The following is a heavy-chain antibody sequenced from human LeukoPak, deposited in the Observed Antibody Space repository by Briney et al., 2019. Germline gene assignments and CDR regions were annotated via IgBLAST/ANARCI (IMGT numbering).Heavy chain of an antibody. CDR1: GFTFSSYA. J-gene: IGHJ4*02. Sequence: GGSLRLSCAASGFTFSSYAMSWVRQAPGKGLEWVSGISGSGVSTFYADSVKGRFTISRDNSKNTLYPQMNSLRAEDTAVYYCAKYGQRWLQPSLLDYWGQGTVVTVSS. CDR2: ISGSGVST. D-gene: IGHD5-24*01. V-gene: IGHV3-23*01. CDR3: AKYGQRWLQPSLLDY.